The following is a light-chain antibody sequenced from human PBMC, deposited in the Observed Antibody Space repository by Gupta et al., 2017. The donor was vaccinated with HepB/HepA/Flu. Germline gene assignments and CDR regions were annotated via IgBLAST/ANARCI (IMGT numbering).Light chain of an antibody. V-gene: IGKV3-20*01. J-gene: IGKJ2*04. CDR1: QSVSSNY. Sequence: VLTQSPGTLSLSPGERATLSCRASQSVSSNYIAWYQQKLGQSPRLLIYGTSSRATGIPDRFSGSGSGTDFTLTISRLEPEDFAVYYCQQYGNSPCSFGQGTKLEIK. CDR3: QQYGNSPCS. CDR2: GTS.